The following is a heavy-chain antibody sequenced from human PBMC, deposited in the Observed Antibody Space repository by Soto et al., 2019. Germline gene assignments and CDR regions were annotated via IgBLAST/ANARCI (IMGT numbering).Heavy chain of an antibody. CDR1: GFTFYKAF. CDR2: IGGNTESGTT. D-gene: IGHD3-16*01. CDR3: TFSGGGSDSHHWFDP. J-gene: IGHJ5*02. V-gene: IGHV3-15*04. Sequence: DVLLVESGGGLVEPGGSLRLSCAASGFTFYKAFLSWVRQAPGKGLEWVGQIGGNTESGTTKYPAPVRGRFTISRDDSSTTMYLQMNSLNIENTAVYYCTFSGGGSDSHHWFDPCGQWTPVIVSS.